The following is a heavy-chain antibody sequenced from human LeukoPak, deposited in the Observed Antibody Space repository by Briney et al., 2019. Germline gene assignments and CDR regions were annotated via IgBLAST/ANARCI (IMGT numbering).Heavy chain of an antibody. Sequence: PGRSLRLSCAASGLTFSSYGMHWVRQAPGKGLEWVAVISYDGSNKYYADSVKGRFTISRDNSKNTLYLQMNSLRAEDTAVYYCAKEMATSEVESGMDVWGQGTTVTVSS. CDR3: AKEMATSEVESGMDV. CDR1: GLTFSSYG. CDR2: ISYDGSNK. J-gene: IGHJ6*02. D-gene: IGHD5-24*01. V-gene: IGHV3-30*18.